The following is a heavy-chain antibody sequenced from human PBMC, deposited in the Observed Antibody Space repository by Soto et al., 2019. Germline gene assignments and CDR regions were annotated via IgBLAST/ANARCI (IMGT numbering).Heavy chain of an antibody. CDR3: ARKSVPLAGYGYDFRQIYFDY. CDR1: GGSFSGYY. J-gene: IGHJ4*02. CDR2: INHSGST. Sequence: SETLSLTCAVYGGSFSGYYWSWIRQPPGKGLEWIGEINHSGSTNYNPSLKSRVTISVDTSKNQFSLKLSSVTAADTAVYYCARKSVPLAGYGYDFRQIYFDYWGQGTLVTVPS. V-gene: IGHV4-34*01. D-gene: IGHD5-18*01.